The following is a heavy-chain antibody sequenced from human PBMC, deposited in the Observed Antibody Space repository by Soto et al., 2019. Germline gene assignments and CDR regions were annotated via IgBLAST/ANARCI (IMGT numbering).Heavy chain of an antibody. Sequence: GGSLRLSFAASGFSVNNNYMSWVRQAPGKGREWVSVIHGGGTTSSADSAKCRFTMSRDNSKNTLYLQMISPRTEDTAGYFCARDGPAGYYLRYWGQGTLGTVSS. CDR3: ARDGPAGYYLRY. J-gene: IGHJ4*02. D-gene: IGHD3-9*01. CDR1: GFSVNNNY. CDR2: IHGGGTT. V-gene: IGHV3-53*01.